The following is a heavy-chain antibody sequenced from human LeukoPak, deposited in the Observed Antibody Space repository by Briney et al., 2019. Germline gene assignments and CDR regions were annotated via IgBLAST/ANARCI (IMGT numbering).Heavy chain of an antibody. CDR2: IRYGGSNK. CDR3: AKEVDIAAAGTKDY. Sequence: GGSLRLSCAASGFTFSSYGMHWVRQAPGKGLEWVAFIRYGGSNKYYADSVKGRFTISRDNSKNTLYLQMNSLRAEDTAVYYCAKEVDIAAAGTKDYWGQGTLVTVSS. V-gene: IGHV3-30*02. D-gene: IGHD6-13*01. CDR1: GFTFSSYG. J-gene: IGHJ4*02.